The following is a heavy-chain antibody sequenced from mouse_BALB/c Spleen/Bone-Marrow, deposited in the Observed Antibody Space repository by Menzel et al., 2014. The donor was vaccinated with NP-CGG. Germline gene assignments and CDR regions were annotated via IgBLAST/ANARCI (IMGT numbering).Heavy chain of an antibody. V-gene: IGHV5-12*02. CDR2: ISNGGGST. CDR3: VRRGWYYAMDY. Sequence: EVQLQQSGGGLVQPGGSLKLSCATSGFTFSDYYMYWVRQTPEKRLEWVAYISNGGGSTYYPDTVKGRFTISRDNAKNTLYLQMSRLKSEDTAMYYCVRRGWYYAMDYWGQGTSVTVSS. J-gene: IGHJ4*01. D-gene: IGHD2-3*01. CDR1: GFTFSDYY.